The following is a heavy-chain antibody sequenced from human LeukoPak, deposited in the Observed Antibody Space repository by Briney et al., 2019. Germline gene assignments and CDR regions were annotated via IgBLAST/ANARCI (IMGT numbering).Heavy chain of an antibody. J-gene: IGHJ4*02. CDR2: ISGSGGST. CDR1: GFTFSSYA. V-gene: IGHV3-23*01. CDR3: AKNFGEYQLLDPMMKY. D-gene: IGHD2-2*01. Sequence: GGSLRLSCAASGFTFSSYAMSWVRQAPGKGLEWVSAISGSGGSTYYADSVKGRFTISRDNSKNTLYLQMNSLRAEDTAVYYCAKNFGEYQLLDPMMKYWGQGTLVTVSS.